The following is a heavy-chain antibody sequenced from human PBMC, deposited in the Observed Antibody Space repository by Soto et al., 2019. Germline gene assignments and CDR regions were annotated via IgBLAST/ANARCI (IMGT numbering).Heavy chain of an antibody. CDR2: ISGSGGST. V-gene: IGHV3-23*01. J-gene: IGHJ6*02. CDR1: GFTFSSYA. Sequence: SLRLSCAASGFTFSSYAMSWVRQAPGKGLEWVSAISGSGGSTYYADSVKGRFTISRDNSKNTLYLQMNSLRAEDTAVYYCAKGYDFWSGSNYGMDVWGQGTTVTVSS. CDR3: AKGYDFWSGSNYGMDV. D-gene: IGHD3-3*01.